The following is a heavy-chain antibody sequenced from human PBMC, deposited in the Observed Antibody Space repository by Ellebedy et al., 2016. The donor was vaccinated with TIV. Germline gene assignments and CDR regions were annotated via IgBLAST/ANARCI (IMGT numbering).Heavy chain of an antibody. CDR3: AREGALRYFDWLKDSYYYYGMDV. Sequence: SVKVSXXASGGTFSSYAISWVRQAPGQGLEWMGGIIPIFGTANYAQKFQGRVTITADESTSTAYMELSSLRSEDTAVYYCAREGALRYFDWLKDSYYYYGMDVWGQGTTVTVSS. CDR2: IIPIFGTA. J-gene: IGHJ6*02. V-gene: IGHV1-69*13. D-gene: IGHD3-9*01. CDR1: GGTFSSYA.